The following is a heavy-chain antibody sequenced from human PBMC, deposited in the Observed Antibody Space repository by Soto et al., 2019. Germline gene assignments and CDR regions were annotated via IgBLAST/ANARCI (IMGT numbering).Heavy chain of an antibody. CDR3: TSLPDSGFDRTGSP. CDR2: IRSKTNSYAT. Sequence: GGSLRLSCGASGFTFIGSAMHWVRQASGKGLAWVGRIRSKTNSYATSYAASVNGRFTISRDDSKNTAFLQMNSLKTEDTAVYYCTSLPDSGFDRTGSPWGQGTLVTVSS. CDR1: GFTFIGSA. V-gene: IGHV3-73*01. D-gene: IGHD5-12*01. J-gene: IGHJ4*02.